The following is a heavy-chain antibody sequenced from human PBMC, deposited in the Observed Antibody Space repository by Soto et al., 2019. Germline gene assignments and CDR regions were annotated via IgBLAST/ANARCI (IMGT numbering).Heavy chain of an antibody. Sequence: EGSLRLSCEASGFTFTSDSMTWVRQAPGKGLEWVSSISSHGRDIFYADSVKGRFTISRDNAKDSLHLQMNSLTGEDSAVYYCARGAALAGKLDLWGQGTLVTVFS. CDR1: GFTFTSDS. CDR2: ISSHGRDI. D-gene: IGHD6-19*01. J-gene: IGHJ4*02. CDR3: ARGAALAGKLDL. V-gene: IGHV3-21*06.